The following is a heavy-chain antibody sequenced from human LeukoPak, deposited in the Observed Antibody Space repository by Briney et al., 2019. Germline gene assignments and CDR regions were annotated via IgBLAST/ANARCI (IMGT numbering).Heavy chain of an antibody. CDR1: GGSFSGYY. D-gene: IGHD3-3*02. J-gene: IGHJ4*02. V-gene: IGHV4-34*01. Sequence: PSETLSLTCAVYGGSFSGYYWSWIRQPPGKGLEWIGEINHSGSTNYNPSLKSRVTISVDTSKNQFSLKLSSVTAADTAVYYCARGVLSDYWGQGTLVTVSS. CDR3: ARGVLSDY. CDR2: INHSGST.